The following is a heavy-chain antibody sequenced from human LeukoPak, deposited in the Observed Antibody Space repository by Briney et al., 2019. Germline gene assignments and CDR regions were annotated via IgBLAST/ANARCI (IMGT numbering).Heavy chain of an antibody. CDR1: GFTLSSYG. V-gene: IGHV3-33*01. CDR2: IWYDGSNK. Sequence: GGSLRLSCAASGFTLSSYGMHWVRQAPGKGLEWVAVIWYDGSNKFYADSGKGRFTISRDNSKNTLYLQMNSLRAEDTAVYYCARGDAYYYDSKPDYWGQGTLVTVSS. D-gene: IGHD3-22*01. CDR3: ARGDAYYYDSKPDY. J-gene: IGHJ4*02.